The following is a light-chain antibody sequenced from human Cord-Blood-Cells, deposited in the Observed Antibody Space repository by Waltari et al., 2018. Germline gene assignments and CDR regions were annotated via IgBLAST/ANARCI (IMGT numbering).Light chain of an antibody. CDR3: QQRSNWPPLT. CDR1: QSVSSY. J-gene: IGKJ4*01. CDR2: DAS. Sequence: DIVLTQSPATLSLSPWERATLSCRASQSVSSYLAWYQQKPGPTPRLLIYDASNRATGIPARFSGSGSGTDFTLTISSLEPEDFAVYYCQQRSNWPPLTFGGGTKVEIK. V-gene: IGKV3-11*01.